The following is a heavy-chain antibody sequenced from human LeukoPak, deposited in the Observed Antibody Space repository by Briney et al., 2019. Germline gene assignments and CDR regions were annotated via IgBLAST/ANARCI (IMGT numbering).Heavy chain of an antibody. CDR2: IIPIFGTA. CDR3: ARGSSSSGGTDYYYGMDV. J-gene: IGHJ6*02. V-gene: IGHV1-69*13. Sequence: SVKVSCKASVGTFSSYAISWVRQARGQGLEWMGGIIPIFGTANYAQKFQGRVTITADESTSTAYMELSSLRSEDTAVYYCARGSSSSGGTDYYYGMDVWGQGTTVTVSS. CDR1: VGTFSSYA. D-gene: IGHD6-13*01.